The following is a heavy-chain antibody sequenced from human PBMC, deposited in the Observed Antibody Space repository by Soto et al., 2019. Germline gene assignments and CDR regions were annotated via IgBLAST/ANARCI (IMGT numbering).Heavy chain of an antibody. J-gene: IGHJ6*03. CDR3: AHRRRTATYYYYYMDV. D-gene: IGHD1-1*01. CDR2: IYWDDDK. CDR1: GFSLSTSGVG. Sequence: SGPTAGEPTQTLTLTCTFSGFSLSTSGVGVGWIRQPPGKALEWLALIYWDDDKRYSPSLKSRLTITKDTSKNQVVLTMTNMDPVDTATYYCAHRRRTATYYYYYMDVWGKGTTVTVSS. V-gene: IGHV2-5*02.